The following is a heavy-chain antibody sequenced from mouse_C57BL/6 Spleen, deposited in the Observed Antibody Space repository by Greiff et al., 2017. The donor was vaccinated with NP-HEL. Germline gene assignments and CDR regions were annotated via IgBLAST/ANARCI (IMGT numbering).Heavy chain of an antibody. CDR1: GYTFTSYW. CDR2: INPSNGGT. V-gene: IGHV1-53*01. J-gene: IGHJ4*01. Sequence: QVQLQQPGTELVKPGASVKLSCKASGYTFTSYWMHWVKQRPGQGLEWIGNINPSNGGTNYNEKFKSKATLTVDKSSSTAYMQLSSLTSEDSAVYYCARTQYYGSPYYYAMDYWGQGTSVTVSS. CDR3: ARTQYYGSPYYYAMDY. D-gene: IGHD1-1*01.